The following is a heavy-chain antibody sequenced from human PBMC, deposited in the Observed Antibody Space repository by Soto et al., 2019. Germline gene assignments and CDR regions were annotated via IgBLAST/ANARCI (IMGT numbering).Heavy chain of an antibody. CDR3: AREKPETDFWRDRNWFDP. J-gene: IGHJ5*02. CDR2: IYYSGST. V-gene: IGHV4-59*01. Sequence: SETLSLTCTVSGGSISSYYWSWIRQPPGKGLEWIGYIYYSGSTNYNPSLKSRVTISVDTSKNQFSLKLSSVTAADTAVYYCAREKPETDFWRDRNWFDPWGQGTLVTVSS. D-gene: IGHD3-3*01. CDR1: GGSISSYY.